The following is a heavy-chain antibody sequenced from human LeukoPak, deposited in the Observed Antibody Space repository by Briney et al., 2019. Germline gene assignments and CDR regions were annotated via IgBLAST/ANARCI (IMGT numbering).Heavy chain of an antibody. D-gene: IGHD2-15*01. V-gene: IGHV3-30*18. CDR1: GFTFSSYG. CDR2: ISYDGSNK. J-gene: IGHJ4*02. CDR3: AKAVVAVGAFDY. Sequence: GGSLRPSCAASGFTFSSYGMHWVRQAPGKGLEWVAVISYDGSNKYYADSVKGRFTISRDNSKNTLYLQMNSLRAEDTAVYYCAKAVVAVGAFDYWGQGTLVTVSS.